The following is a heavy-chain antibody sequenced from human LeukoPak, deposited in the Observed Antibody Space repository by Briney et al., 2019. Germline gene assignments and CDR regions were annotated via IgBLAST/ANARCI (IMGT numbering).Heavy chain of an antibody. Sequence: SETLSLTCTVSGGSISSSSYYWGWIRQPPGRGLEWIGSIYYSGSTYYNPSLKSRVTISVDTSKNQFSLKLSSVTAADTAVYYCARDVRNYYGSGSGVDYWGQGTLVTVSS. CDR2: IYYSGST. V-gene: IGHV4-39*07. CDR3: ARDVRNYYGSGSGVDY. CDR1: GGSISSSSYY. J-gene: IGHJ4*02. D-gene: IGHD3-10*01.